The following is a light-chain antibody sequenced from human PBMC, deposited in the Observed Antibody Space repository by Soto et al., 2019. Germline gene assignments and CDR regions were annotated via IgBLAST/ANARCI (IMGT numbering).Light chain of an antibody. Sequence: DIQMTQSPSTLSASVGDRVSITCRASHNIARWLAWYQQKPGKAPRLLLYDASTLETGVPSRFSGSGSGTEFTPTSSSLRPDDVATYFCQHLDSHWPFGQGTKVEI. CDR3: QHLDSHWP. V-gene: IGKV1-5*01. CDR1: HNIARW. J-gene: IGKJ1*01. CDR2: DAS.